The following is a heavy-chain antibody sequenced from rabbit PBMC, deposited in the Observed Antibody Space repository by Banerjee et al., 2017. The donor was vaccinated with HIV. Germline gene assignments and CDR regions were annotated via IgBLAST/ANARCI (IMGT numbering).Heavy chain of an antibody. V-gene: IGHV1S45*01. CDR1: GFTFSSSYW. CDR2: IYASSSGST. D-gene: IGHD4-2*01. CDR3: ARDNGGSKFYPRYFNL. J-gene: IGHJ4*01. Sequence: QEQLKESGGGLVTPGGSLTLTCTASGFTFSSSYWICWVRQAPGKGLEWIACIYASSSGSTYYASWAKGRFTSSKTSSTTVTLQMTSLTAADTATYFCARDNGGSKFYPRYFNLWGPGTLVTVS.